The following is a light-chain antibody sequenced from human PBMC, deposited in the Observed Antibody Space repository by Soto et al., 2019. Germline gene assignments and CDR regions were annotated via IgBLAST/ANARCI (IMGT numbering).Light chain of an antibody. CDR3: CSYAGSYTLV. J-gene: IGLJ3*02. V-gene: IGLV2-11*01. CDR2: DVS. Sequence: QSVLTQPRSVSGSPGQSVTISCTGTSSDVGAYNFVSWYQQHPGRVPKLMIYDVSRRPSGVPDRFSGSKSGNTASLTISGLQADYEADYYCCSYAGSYTLVFGGGTKVTVL. CDR1: SSDVGAYNF.